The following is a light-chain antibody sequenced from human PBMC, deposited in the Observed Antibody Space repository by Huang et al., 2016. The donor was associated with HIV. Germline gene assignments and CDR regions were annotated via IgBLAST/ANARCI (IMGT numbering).Light chain of an antibody. J-gene: IGKJ1*01. CDR2: GAS. V-gene: IGKV3-15*01. CDR1: QSVSSN. Sequence: EIVMTQSPATLSVCPGERAPLSCRTSQSVSSNLAWYQHKPGQAPRLLIYGASTRATGIPARFSGSGSWTEFTLTISSLQSEDFAIYYCQQYNIWPVTFGQGTKVEVK. CDR3: QQYNIWPVT.